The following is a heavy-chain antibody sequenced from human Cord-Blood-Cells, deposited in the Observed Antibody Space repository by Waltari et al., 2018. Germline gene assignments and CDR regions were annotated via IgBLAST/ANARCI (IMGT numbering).Heavy chain of an antibody. Sequence: EVQLVESGGGLVQPGGSLRLSCADSGFTFSSYEMNWVRQAPGKGLEWVSYISSSGSTIYYADSVKGRFTISRDNAKNSLYLQMNSLRAEDTAVYYCARDGVLLWFGELFDYWGQGTLVTVSS. CDR1: GFTFSSYE. D-gene: IGHD3-10*01. J-gene: IGHJ4*02. CDR2: ISSSGSTI. CDR3: ARDGVLLWFGELFDY. V-gene: IGHV3-48*03.